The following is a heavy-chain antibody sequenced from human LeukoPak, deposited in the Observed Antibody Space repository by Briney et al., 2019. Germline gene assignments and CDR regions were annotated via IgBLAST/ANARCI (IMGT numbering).Heavy chain of an antibody. J-gene: IGHJ4*02. CDR3: ARERWSSSDYSNYVLDY. CDR1: GYSISSGYY. D-gene: IGHD4-11*01. Sequence: SETLSLTCAVSGYSISSGYYWGWIRQPPGKGLEWIGSIYHSGSTYYNPSLKSRVTISVDTSKNQFSLKLSSVTAADTAVYYCARERWSSSDYSNYVLDYWGQGTLVTVSS. CDR2: IYHSGST. V-gene: IGHV4-38-2*02.